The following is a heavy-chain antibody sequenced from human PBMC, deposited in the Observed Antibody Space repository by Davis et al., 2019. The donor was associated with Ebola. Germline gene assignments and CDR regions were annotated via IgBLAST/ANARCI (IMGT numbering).Heavy chain of an antibody. D-gene: IGHD3-3*01. V-gene: IGHV3-23*01. CDR1: VITFTSYA. J-gene: IGHJ6*04. CDR2: ISGSGGST. CDR3: AKSGLSFGVVKYHYGMDV. Sequence: GGSLRLSCTDSVITFTSYAMTWVRHAPGTGLEWVSAISGSGGSTYYADSVKGRFTISRDNSKKTLYLQMNSLRAEDTAVYYCAKSGLSFGVVKYHYGMDVWGKGTTVTVSS.